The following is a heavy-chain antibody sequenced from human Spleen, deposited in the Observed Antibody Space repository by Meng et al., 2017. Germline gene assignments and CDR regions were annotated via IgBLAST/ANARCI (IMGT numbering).Heavy chain of an antibody. CDR3: AEKSGDFGSSWYMNFDY. CDR2: IYSGGST. Sequence: GESLKISCAASGFTVSSNYMSWVRQAPGKGLEWVSVIYSGGSTYYADSVKGRFTISRDNSKNTLYLQMNSRRAEDTAVYYCAEKSGDFGSSWYMNFDYWGQGTVVTVSS. CDR1: GFTVSSNY. V-gene: IGHV3-66*02. D-gene: IGHD6-13*01. J-gene: IGHJ4*02.